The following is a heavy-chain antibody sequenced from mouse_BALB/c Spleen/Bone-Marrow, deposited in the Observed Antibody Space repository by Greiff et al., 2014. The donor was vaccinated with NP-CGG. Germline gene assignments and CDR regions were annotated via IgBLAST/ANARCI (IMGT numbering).Heavy chain of an antibody. CDR3: TRGAAYYFDY. CDR2: INPSSGYT. J-gene: IGHJ2*01. Sequence: VKLMESGAELARPGASVWMSCKASGYTFTSYPMNWVKQRPGQGLEWIGYINPSSGYTNYNQKFKDKATLTADKSSSTAYMQLSSLTSEDSAVYYCTRGAAYYFDYWGQGTTLTVSS. V-gene: IGHV1-4*01. CDR1: GYTFTSYP.